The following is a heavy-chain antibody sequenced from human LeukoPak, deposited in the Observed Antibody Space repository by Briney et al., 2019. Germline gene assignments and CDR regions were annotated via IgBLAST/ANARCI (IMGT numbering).Heavy chain of an antibody. Sequence: SETLSLTCTVSGGSITNNYWAWIRQPPGKGLEWIGYTHDSGNSNYNPSLRSRVTISIDTFKNQFSLKLTSVTAADTAVYYCARDRSAAPADYWGQGTLVTVSS. D-gene: IGHD6-13*01. V-gene: IGHV4-59*13. CDR2: THDSGNS. CDR3: ARDRSAAPADY. J-gene: IGHJ4*02. CDR1: GGSITNNY.